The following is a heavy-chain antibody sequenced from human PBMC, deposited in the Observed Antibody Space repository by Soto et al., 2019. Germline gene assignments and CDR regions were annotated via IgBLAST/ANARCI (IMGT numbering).Heavy chain of an antibody. D-gene: IGHD6-13*01. CDR2: IYYSGST. Sequence: SETLSLTCTVSGGSISSSSYYWGWIRQPPGKGLEWIGSIYYSGSTYYNPSLKSRVTISVDTSKNQFSLKLSSVTAADTAVYYCAQLVSPYYYYYYMDVWGKGTTVTVSS. CDR3: AQLVSPYYYYYYMDV. V-gene: IGHV4-39*01. J-gene: IGHJ6*03. CDR1: GGSISSSSYY.